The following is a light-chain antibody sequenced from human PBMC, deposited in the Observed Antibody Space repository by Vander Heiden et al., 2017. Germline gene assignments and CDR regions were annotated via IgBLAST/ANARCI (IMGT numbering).Light chain of an antibody. V-gene: IGLV1-47*01. CDR3: ATWDGSLSGVV. CDR1: TSHIGSNY. Sequence: QSVLTQTPSPSGPPAPRVTISFSGSTSHIGSNYVYWYQHFPGTAPKLLIYRNNQRPSGVPDRFSGSKSGTSASLAISGLRSEDEADYYCATWDGSLSGVVFGGGTKLTVL. J-gene: IGLJ2*01. CDR2: RNN.